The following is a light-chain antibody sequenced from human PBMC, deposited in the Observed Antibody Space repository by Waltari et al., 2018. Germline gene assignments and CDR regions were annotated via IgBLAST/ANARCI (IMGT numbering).Light chain of an antibody. V-gene: IGKV1-39*01. Sequence: DIQMTQSPSSLSASIGDRVTITCRASQNIDTFLNWYQQKQGEAPKLLIYAASSLQSGVPSRLNGSGSGTDFTLTISSLQAEDFATYYCQQSYSHSVTFGGGTKVEIK. CDR2: AAS. CDR1: QNIDTF. CDR3: QQSYSHSVT. J-gene: IGKJ4*01.